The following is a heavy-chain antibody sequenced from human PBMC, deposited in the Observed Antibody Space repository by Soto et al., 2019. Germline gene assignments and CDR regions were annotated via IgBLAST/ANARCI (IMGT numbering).Heavy chain of an antibody. CDR1: GGSISSSSYY. J-gene: IGHJ3*02. CDR3: ARLPPPNIRYFRAFDI. Sequence: SETLSLTCTVSGGSISSSSYYWGWIRQPPGKGLEWIGSIYYSGSTYYNPSLKSRVTISVDTSKNQFSLKLSSVTAADTAVYYCARLPPPNIRYFRAFDIWGQGTMVTVSS. CDR2: IYYSGST. D-gene: IGHD3-9*01. V-gene: IGHV4-39*07.